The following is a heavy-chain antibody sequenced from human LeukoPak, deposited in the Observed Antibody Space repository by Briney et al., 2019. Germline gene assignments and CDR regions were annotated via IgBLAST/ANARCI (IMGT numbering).Heavy chain of an antibody. CDR1: NGSFSGYY. CDR3: ARMGKSGSGSYYY. D-gene: IGHD3-10*01. Sequence: SETLSLTCAVYNGSFSGYYWSWIRQPPGKGLEWIGEVNHIGSTNYNPTLKSRVTISVDTSKNQFSLKLNSVTAADTAVYYCARMGKSGSGSYYYWGQGTLVTVSS. V-gene: IGHV4-34*01. J-gene: IGHJ4*02. CDR2: VNHIGST.